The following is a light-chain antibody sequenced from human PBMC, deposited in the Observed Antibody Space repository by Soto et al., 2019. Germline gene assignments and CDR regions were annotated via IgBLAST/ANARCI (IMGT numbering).Light chain of an antibody. CDR1: QGISRY. J-gene: IGKJ4*01. Sequence: IQLTQSPSSLSASVGDSVTITCRASQGISRYLSWYQQKPGRAPKLLISAASTLQSGVPARFSGSGSGTDFTLSITSLQPEDFATYYCQQLNTFPVTFGGGTTVEIK. CDR3: QQLNTFPVT. V-gene: IGKV1-9*01. CDR2: AAS.